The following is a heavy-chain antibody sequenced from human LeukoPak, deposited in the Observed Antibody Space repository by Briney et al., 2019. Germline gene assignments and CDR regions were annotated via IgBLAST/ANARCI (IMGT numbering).Heavy chain of an antibody. CDR3: ARGIAAAGSY. D-gene: IGHD6-13*01. Sequence: GGSLRLSCVASGFTLSSYWVTWVRQAPGKGLEWVANIRQDGSDKYYMDSVKGRFTISRDNAKNSVYLQMNSLRVEDTAVYYCARGIAAAGSYWGQGTLVTVSS. CDR1: GFTLSSYW. CDR2: IRQDGSDK. J-gene: IGHJ4*02. V-gene: IGHV3-7*03.